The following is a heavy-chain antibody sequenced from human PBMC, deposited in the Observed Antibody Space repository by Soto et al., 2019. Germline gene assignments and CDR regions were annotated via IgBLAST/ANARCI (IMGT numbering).Heavy chain of an antibody. V-gene: IGHV1-69*12. CDR1: GGSFSTYV. CDR3: ARPSFSSGYYLWYFDY. J-gene: IGHJ4*02. CDR2: IVPMFGTA. D-gene: IGHD3-22*01. Sequence: QVQLVQSGAEVKKPGSSVKVSCKASGGSFSTYVFSWVRQAPGQGLEWVGGIVPMFGTANYAQNLLDRVTMTADESTSTAYVELSGLRSEDMAVYFWARPSFSSGYYLWYFDYWDQGTLVTVSS.